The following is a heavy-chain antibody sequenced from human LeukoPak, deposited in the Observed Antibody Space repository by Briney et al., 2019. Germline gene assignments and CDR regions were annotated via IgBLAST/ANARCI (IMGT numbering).Heavy chain of an antibody. D-gene: IGHD5-12*01. Sequence: ASVKVSCKASGYTFTSYGISWVRQAPGQGLEWMGRINSYNGDINYAEKFQGRVTMTRNTSTSTAYMDLRSLRSDDTAVYYCARVRNSGFRYVDSWGQGTLVTVSS. CDR1: GYTFTSYG. CDR2: INSYNGDI. CDR3: ARVRNSGFRYVDS. V-gene: IGHV1-18*01. J-gene: IGHJ4*02.